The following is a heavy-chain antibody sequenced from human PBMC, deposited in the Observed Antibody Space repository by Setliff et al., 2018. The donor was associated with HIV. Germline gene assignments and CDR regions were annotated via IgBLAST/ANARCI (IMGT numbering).Heavy chain of an antibody. J-gene: IGHJ4*02. CDR2: IYHSGST. Sequence: SETLSLTCAVYGGSFSDYYWSWIRPPPGKGLEWIGEIYHSGSTIYNPSLKSRVTISVDTSKNQFSLKLSSVTAADTAVYYCARRPYYFDSWGQGTLVTVSS. CDR3: ARRPYYFDS. D-gene: IGHD6-6*01. V-gene: IGHV4-34*01. CDR1: GGSFSDYY.